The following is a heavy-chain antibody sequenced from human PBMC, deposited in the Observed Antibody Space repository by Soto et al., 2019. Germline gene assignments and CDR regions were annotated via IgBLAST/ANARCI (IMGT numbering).Heavy chain of an antibody. CDR1: GYTFTSYY. CDR3: ARDILTGYPTRGVDY. CDR2: INPSGGST. J-gene: IGHJ4*02. D-gene: IGHD3-9*01. V-gene: IGHV1-46*03. Sequence: EASVKVSCKASGYTFTSYYMHWVRQAPGQGLEWMGIINPSGGSTSYAQKFQGRVTMTRDTSTSTVYMELSSLRSEDTAVYYCARDILTGYPTRGVDYWGQGTLVTVSS.